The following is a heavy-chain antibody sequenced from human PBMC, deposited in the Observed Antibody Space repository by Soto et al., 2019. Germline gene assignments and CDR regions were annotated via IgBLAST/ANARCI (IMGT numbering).Heavy chain of an antibody. CDR2: IYYSGST. CDR3: ARDRIGRDGYRNFDY. CDR1: GGSISSYY. V-gene: IGHV4-59*01. Sequence: PSETLSLTCAVSGGSISSYYWSWIRQPLGKGLEWIGYIYYSGSTNYNPSLKSRVTISVDTSKNQFSLKLSSVTAADTAVYYCARDRIGRDGYRNFDYWGQGTLVTVSS. D-gene: IGHD5-18*01. J-gene: IGHJ4*02.